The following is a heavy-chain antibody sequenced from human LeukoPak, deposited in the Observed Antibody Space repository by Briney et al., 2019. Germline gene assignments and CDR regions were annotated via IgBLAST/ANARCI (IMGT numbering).Heavy chain of an antibody. CDR1: GFTFSIYV. CDR2: IWDDGNNK. Sequence: GGSLRLSCAASGFTFSIYVMHWVRQAPGKGLEWVALIWDDGNNKYYADSVKGRFTISRDNSKNTLYLQMNSLRAEDTAVYYCARDNGEWRLNWFDHWGQGTLVTVSS. V-gene: IGHV3-33*01. CDR3: ARDNGEWRLNWFDH. J-gene: IGHJ5*02. D-gene: IGHD2-8*01.